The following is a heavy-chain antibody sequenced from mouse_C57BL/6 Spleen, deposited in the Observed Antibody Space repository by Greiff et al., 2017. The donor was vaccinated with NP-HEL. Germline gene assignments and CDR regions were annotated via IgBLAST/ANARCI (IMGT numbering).Heavy chain of an antibody. J-gene: IGHJ4*01. CDR3: TRETHDYAMDY. V-gene: IGHV1-15*01. CDR2: IDPETGGT. CDR1: GYTFTDYE. Sequence: VQLQESGAELVRPGASVTLSCKASGYTFTDYEMHWVKQTPVHGLEWIGAIDPETGGTAYNQKFKGKAILTADKSSSTAYMELRSLTSEDSAVDYFTRETHDYAMDYWGQVPSVTVSS.